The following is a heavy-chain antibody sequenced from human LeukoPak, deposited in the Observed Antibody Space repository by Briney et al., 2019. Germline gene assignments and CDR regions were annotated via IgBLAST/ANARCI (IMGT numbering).Heavy chain of an antibody. D-gene: IGHD3-22*01. J-gene: IGHJ4*02. V-gene: IGHV1-8*01. Sequence: GASVKVSCKASGYTFTSYEINWVRQATGQGLEWMGWMNPDSGSTGYAQQFQGRVTMTRNTSISTAYMELSSLRSEDTAVYYCARGQIVYSFDRSGYFDYWGQGNLVTVSS. CDR1: GYTFTSYE. CDR2: MNPDSGST. CDR3: ARGQIVYSFDRSGYFDY.